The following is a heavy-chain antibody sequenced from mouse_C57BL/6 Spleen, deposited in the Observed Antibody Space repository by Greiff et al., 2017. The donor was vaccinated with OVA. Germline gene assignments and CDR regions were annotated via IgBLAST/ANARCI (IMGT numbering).Heavy chain of an antibody. CDR1: GFTFSDYG. CDR2: ISSGSSTI. CDR3: ARGDYDRGFAY. J-gene: IGHJ3*01. D-gene: IGHD2-4*01. Sequence: EVKLVESGGGLVKPGGSLKLSCAASGFTFSDYGMHWVRQAPEKGLEWVAYISSGSSTIYYADTVKGRFTISRDNAKNTLFLQMTSLRSEDTAMYYCARGDYDRGFAYWGQGTLVTVSA. V-gene: IGHV5-17*01.